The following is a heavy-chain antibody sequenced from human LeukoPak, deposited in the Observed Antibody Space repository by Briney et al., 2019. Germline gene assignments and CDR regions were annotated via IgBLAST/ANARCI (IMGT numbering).Heavy chain of an antibody. D-gene: IGHD3-3*01. V-gene: IGHV3-7*01. Sequence: SGESLRLSCAASGFTFTTYWMSWVRQLPGKGLEWVANINQDGTEKYYVDSVKGRFTISRDNAKNSLYLQMNSLRAEDTAVYYCARHNYDFWSVYMDVWGKGTTVTVSS. CDR1: GFTFTTYW. CDR3: ARHNYDFWSVYMDV. CDR2: INQDGTEK. J-gene: IGHJ6*03.